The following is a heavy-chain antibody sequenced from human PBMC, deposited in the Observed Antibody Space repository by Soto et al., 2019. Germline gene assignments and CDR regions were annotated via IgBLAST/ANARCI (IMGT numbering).Heavy chain of an antibody. V-gene: IGHV1-8*02. CDR2: MNPDSDKT. CDR1: GGTLSSYA. J-gene: IGHJ4*02. Sequence: ASVKVSCKASGGTLSSYAISWVRQAPGQGLEWMGWMNPDSDKTDYAQKFQGRVTMTGNTSISTAYMELKALTYEDTAIYYCERLCERYRGGDCYSGHWGKGTLVTVPQ. D-gene: IGHD2-21*02. CDR3: ERLCERYRGGDCYSGH.